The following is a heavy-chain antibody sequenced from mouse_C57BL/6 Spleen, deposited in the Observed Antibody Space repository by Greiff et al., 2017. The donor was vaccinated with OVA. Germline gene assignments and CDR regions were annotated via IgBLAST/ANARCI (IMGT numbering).Heavy chain of an antibody. V-gene: IGHV1-82*01. J-gene: IGHJ4*01. CDR2: IYPGDGDT. Sequence: VKLQQSGPELVKPGASVKISCKASGYAFSSSWMNWVKQRPGKGLEWIGRIYPGDGDTNYNGKFKGKATLTADKSSSTAYMQLSSLTSEDSAVYFCARLRSGDAMDYWGQGTSVTVSS. CDR3: ARLRSGDAMDY. D-gene: IGHD3-1*01. CDR1: GYAFSSSW.